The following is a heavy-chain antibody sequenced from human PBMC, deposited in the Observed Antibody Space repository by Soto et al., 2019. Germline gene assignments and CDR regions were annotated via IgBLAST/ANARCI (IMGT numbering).Heavy chain of an antibody. CDR1: GGTLSDNA. V-gene: IGHV1-69*06. CDR2: TIPIFDTA. Sequence: QVQLVQSGAEVKKPGSSVKVSCKASGGTLSDNAISWVRQAPGQGLEWMGGTIPIFDTANYAQKFQDRVTIIADKSTMTVYMEVSSLRSEDTAVYYCASHLALSAGSYFDSWGQGTLVTVSS. CDR3: ASHLALSAGSYFDS. J-gene: IGHJ4*02.